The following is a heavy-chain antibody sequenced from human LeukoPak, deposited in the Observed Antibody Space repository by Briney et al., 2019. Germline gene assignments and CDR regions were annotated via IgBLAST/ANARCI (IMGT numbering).Heavy chain of an antibody. Sequence: GESVRIACKGSGYSFTSYWISWVRQMPGKGLEWMGRIDPSDSYTNYSPSFQGHVTISADKSISTAYLQWSSLKASDTAMYYCARQPQYYYGSGSYYPDYWGQGTLVTVSS. V-gene: IGHV5-10-1*01. CDR1: GYSFTSYW. CDR3: ARQPQYYYGSGSYYPDY. J-gene: IGHJ4*02. D-gene: IGHD3-10*01. CDR2: IDPSDSYT.